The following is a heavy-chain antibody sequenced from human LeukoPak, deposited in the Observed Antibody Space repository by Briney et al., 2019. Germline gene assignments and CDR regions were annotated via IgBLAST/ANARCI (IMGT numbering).Heavy chain of an antibody. V-gene: IGHV4-59*01. CDR3: ARDGGYYFDY. CDR1: GGSTSNYY. J-gene: IGHJ4*02. D-gene: IGHD3-16*01. CDR2: IYYSGST. Sequence: PSETLSLTCTVSGGSTSNYYWSWIRQPPGKGLEWIGYIYYSGSTNYSPSLKSRVTISVDTSKNQFSLKLSSVTAADTAMYYCARDGGYYFDYWGQGTLVTVSS.